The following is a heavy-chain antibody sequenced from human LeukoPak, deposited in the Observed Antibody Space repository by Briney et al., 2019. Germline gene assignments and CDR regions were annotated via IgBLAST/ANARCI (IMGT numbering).Heavy chain of an antibody. CDR2: IIPIFGTA. CDR1: GGTFSSYA. CDR3: ARDSSGPLRFFQH. Sequence: SVKVSCKASGGTFSSYAISWVRQAPGQGLEWMGGIIPIFGTANYAQKFQGRVTITADEPTSTAYMELSSLRSEDTAVYYCARDSSGPLRFFQHWGQGTLVTVSS. D-gene: IGHD3-22*01. V-gene: IGHV1-69*13. J-gene: IGHJ1*01.